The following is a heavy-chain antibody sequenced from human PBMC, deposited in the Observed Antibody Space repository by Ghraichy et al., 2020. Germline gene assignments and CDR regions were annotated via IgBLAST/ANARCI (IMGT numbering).Heavy chain of an antibody. J-gene: IGHJ6*03. D-gene: IGHD2-2*01. CDR2: IYTSGST. V-gene: IGHV4-4*07. CDR1: GGSISSYY. Sequence: SETLSLTCTVSGGSISSYYWSWIRQPAGKGLEWIGRIYTSGSTNYNPSLKSRVTMSVDTSKNQFSLKLSSVTAADTAVYYCARVDIVVVPNYYYYMDVWGKGTTVTVSS. CDR3: ARVDIVVVPNYYYYMDV.